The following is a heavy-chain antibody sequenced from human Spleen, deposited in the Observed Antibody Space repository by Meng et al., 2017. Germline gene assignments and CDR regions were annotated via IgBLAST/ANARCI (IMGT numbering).Heavy chain of an antibody. CDR2: INPKSGDT. J-gene: IGHJ4*02. CDR3: ARDEDISAAGKLFGDY. V-gene: IGHV1-2*06. CDR1: GYNFPDYY. D-gene: IGHD6-25*01. Sequence: VQLVKSGAEVKKPGASVKVSCKPSGYNFPDYYIHWGRRAPGQGLEWMGRINPKSGDTHYAQKFQARVTMTGDTSISTAYMELSGLRSDDTAMYYCARDEDISAAGKLFGDYWGQGTLVTVSS.